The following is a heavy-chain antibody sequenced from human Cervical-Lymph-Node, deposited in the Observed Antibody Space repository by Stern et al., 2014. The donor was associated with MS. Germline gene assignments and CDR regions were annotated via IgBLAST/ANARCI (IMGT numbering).Heavy chain of an antibody. J-gene: IGHJ4*02. D-gene: IGHD4-23*01. CDR1: GGSISSGGYY. CDR2: IYYSGST. CDR3: ARATVVTPTIGY. Sequence: QVQLVESGPGLVKPSQTLSLTCTVSGGSISSGGYYWSWIRQHPGKGLEWIGYIYYSGSTYYNPSLKSRVTISVDTSKNQFSLKLSSGTAADTAVYHCARATVVTPTIGYWGQGTLVTVSS. V-gene: IGHV4-31*03.